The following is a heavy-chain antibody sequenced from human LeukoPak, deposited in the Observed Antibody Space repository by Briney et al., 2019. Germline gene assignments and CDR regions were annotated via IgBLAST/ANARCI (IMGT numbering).Heavy chain of an antibody. J-gene: IGHJ4*02. CDR3: ARIRDGYKGRLDY. CDR2: IYHSGST. Sequence: SETLSLTCAVSGGSFSGYYWSWIRQPPGKGLEWIGEIYHSGSTNYNPSLKSRVTISVDKSKNQFSLKLSSVTAADTAVYYCARIRDGYKGRLDYWGQGTLVTVSS. D-gene: IGHD5-24*01. CDR1: GGSFSGYY. V-gene: IGHV4-34*01.